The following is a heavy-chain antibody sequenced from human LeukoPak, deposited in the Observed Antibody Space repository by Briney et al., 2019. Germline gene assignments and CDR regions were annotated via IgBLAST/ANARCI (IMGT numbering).Heavy chain of an antibody. CDR1: GGSISNGSYY. V-gene: IGHV4-61*02. D-gene: IGHD3-3*01. CDR2: IYTSGST. CDR3: ARERSSTWPDYDFWSGYYTGIMGAFDI. Sequence: SQTLSLNYTVSGGSISNGSYYWSWIRQPAGKGLEWIGRIYTSGSTNYNPSLKSRVTISVDTSKNQFSLKLSCVTAADTAVYYCARERSSTWPDYDFWSGYYTGIMGAFDIWGQGTMVTVSS. J-gene: IGHJ3*02.